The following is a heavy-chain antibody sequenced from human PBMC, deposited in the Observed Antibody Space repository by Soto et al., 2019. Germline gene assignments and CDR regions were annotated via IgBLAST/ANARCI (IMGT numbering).Heavy chain of an antibody. J-gene: IGHJ6*02. D-gene: IGHD1-26*01. CDR3: ANAIVGATSGPLYYYYYGMDV. CDR1: GFTFSSYG. CDR2: ISYDGSNK. V-gene: IGHV3-30*18. Sequence: QVQLVESGGGVVQPGRSLRLSCAASGFTFSSYGMHWVRQAPGKGLEWVAVISYDGSNKYYADSVKGRVTISRDNSKNTLYLQMNSLRAEDTAVYYCANAIVGATSGPLYYYYYGMDVWGQGTTVTVSS.